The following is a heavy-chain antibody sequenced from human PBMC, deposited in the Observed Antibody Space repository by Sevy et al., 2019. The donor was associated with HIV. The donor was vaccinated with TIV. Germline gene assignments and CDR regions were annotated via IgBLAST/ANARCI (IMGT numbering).Heavy chain of an antibody. Sequence: GGSLRLSCAASGFTFDDYAMQWVRQAPGKGLEWVSGISWNSGSIGYADSVKGRFTISRDNAKNSLYLQMNSLRAEDTALYYCAKAATVTTVRFDYWGQGTLVTVSS. V-gene: IGHV3-9*01. J-gene: IGHJ4*02. CDR3: AKAATVTTVRFDY. CDR1: GFTFDDYA. D-gene: IGHD4-17*01. CDR2: ISWNSGSI.